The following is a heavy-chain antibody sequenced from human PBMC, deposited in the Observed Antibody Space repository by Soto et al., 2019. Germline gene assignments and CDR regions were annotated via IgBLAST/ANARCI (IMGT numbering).Heavy chain of an antibody. CDR1: GFTFSSYG. D-gene: IGHD3-22*01. V-gene: IGHV3-30*03. CDR3: ASPAVYYYDSSGSVDY. CDR2: ISYDGSNK. Sequence: LRLSCAASGFTFSSYGMHWVRQAPGKGLEWVAVISYDGSNKYYADSVKGRFTISRDNSKNTLYLQMNSLRAEDTAVYYCASPAVYYYDSSGSVDYWGQGTLVTVSS. J-gene: IGHJ4*02.